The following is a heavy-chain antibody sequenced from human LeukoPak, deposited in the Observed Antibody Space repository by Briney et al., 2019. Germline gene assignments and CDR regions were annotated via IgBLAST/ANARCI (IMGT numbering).Heavy chain of an antibody. CDR2: INPNSGGT. J-gene: IGHJ6*03. CDR1: GYTFTGYY. V-gene: IGHV1-2*02. D-gene: IGHD3-16*01. Sequence: GASVKVSCKASGYTFTGYYMHWVRQAPGQGLEWMGWINPNSGGTNYAQKFQGRVTMTRDTSISTAYMGLRSLRSDDTAVYYCARVWSSFYYYMDVWGKGTTVTVSS. CDR3: ARVWSSFYYYMDV.